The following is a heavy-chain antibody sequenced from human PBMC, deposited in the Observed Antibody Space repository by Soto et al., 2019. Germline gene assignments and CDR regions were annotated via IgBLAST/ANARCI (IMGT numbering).Heavy chain of an antibody. CDR1: GFPFSTYA. J-gene: IGHJ4*02. V-gene: IGHV3-23*01. CDR3: AIGFGGFGTYLYSDY. CDR2: ISGAGGST. Sequence: EVQLLESGGGLVQPGGSLRLSCAASGFPFSTYAMSWVRQAPGKGLERVSAISGAGGSTYYADSVKGRFTVSRDNSRSTMYLQMTSLKAEDTAVYYCAIGFGGFGTYLYSDYLGQGTLVTVSS. D-gene: IGHD3-3*01.